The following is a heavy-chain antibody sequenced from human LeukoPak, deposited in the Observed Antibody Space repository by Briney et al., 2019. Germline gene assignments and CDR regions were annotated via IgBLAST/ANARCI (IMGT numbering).Heavy chain of an antibody. CDR1: GGTFSSYA. V-gene: IGHV1-69*13. CDR3: ARHDYDSSGYYYGGPLVVLRLSYFDY. D-gene: IGHD3-22*01. Sequence: EASVKVSCKASGGTFSSYAISWVRQAPGQGLEWMGGIIPIFGTANYAQKFQGRVTITADESTSTAYMELSSLRSEDTAVYYCARHDYDSSGYYYGGPLVVLRLSYFDYWGQGTLVTVSS. CDR2: IIPIFGTA. J-gene: IGHJ4*02.